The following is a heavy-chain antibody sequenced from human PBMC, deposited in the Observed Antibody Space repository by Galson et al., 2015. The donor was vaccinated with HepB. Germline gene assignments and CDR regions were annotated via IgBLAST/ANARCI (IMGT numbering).Heavy chain of an antibody. CDR2: IIPILERT. CDR1: GYTFSGYT. CDR3: ARASLREVGSYYFDF. Sequence: SVKVSCKASGYTFSGYTISWVRQAPGQGLEWMGKIIPILERTNYAQNFQDRVTITADKSTGTAYMELSSLRSEDTAVYYCARASLREVGSYYFDFWGQGTLVTVSS. V-gene: IGHV1-69*02. D-gene: IGHD1-26*01. J-gene: IGHJ4*02.